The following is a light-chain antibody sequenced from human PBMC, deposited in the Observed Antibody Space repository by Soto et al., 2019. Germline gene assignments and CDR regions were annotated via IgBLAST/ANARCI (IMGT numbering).Light chain of an antibody. J-gene: IGKJ1*01. V-gene: IGKV4-1*01. Sequence: DIVMTQSPDSLAVSLGERATIHCKSSQSVFYSSRNKNYLAWYQQKRGQPPKLLISWASSREFGVPDRFSGSGSGTDFTLTISSLQAEDVAIYYCQHYYTTPPTFGQGTKVEI. CDR3: QHYYTTPPT. CDR2: WAS. CDR1: QSVFYSSRNKNY.